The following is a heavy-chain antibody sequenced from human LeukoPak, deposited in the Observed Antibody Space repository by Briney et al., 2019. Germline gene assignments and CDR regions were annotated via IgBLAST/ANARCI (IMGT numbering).Heavy chain of an antibody. V-gene: IGHV1-24*01. J-gene: IGHJ4*02. CDR3: ATHCTNGVCFPESAYFDY. CDR1: GYTLTELS. D-gene: IGHD2-8*01. CDR2: FDPEDGET. Sequence: ASVKVSCKVSGYTLTELSMHWVRQAPGKGLEWMGGFDPEDGETIYAQKFQGRVTMTEDTSTDTAYMELSSLRSEDTAVYYCATHCTNGVCFPESAYFDYWGQGTLVTVSS.